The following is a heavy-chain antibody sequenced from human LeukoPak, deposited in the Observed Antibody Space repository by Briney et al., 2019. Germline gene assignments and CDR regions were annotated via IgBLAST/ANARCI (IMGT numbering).Heavy chain of an antibody. Sequence: SETLSLTCTVSGGSISSYYWSWIRQPPGKGLEWIGYIYYSGSTNYNPSLKSRVTISVDTSKNQFSLKLSSVTAADTAVYYCARAEQWLAHGVGYYYGMDVWGQGTTVTVSS. CDR2: IYYSGST. CDR1: GGSISSYY. D-gene: IGHD6-19*01. V-gene: IGHV4-59*01. J-gene: IGHJ6*02. CDR3: ARAEQWLAHGVGYYYGMDV.